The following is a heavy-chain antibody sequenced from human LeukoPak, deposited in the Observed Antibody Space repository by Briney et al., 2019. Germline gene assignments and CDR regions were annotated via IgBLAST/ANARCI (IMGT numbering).Heavy chain of an antibody. V-gene: IGHV3-23*01. Sequence: GGSLRLSCAASGFTFSSYAMSWVRQAPGKGLEWVSAISGSGGSTYYADSVKGRFTISRDNAENSLYLQMNSLRAEDTAVYYCARANPPGISFFDYWGQGALVTVSS. CDR3: ARANPPGISFFDY. J-gene: IGHJ4*02. D-gene: IGHD3-16*02. CDR1: GFTFSSYA. CDR2: ISGSGGST.